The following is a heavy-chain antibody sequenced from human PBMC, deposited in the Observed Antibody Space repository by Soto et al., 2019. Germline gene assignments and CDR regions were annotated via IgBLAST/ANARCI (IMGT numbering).Heavy chain of an antibody. V-gene: IGHV1-18*01. CDR3: ARMVRGSNMDYYHYIDV. J-gene: IGHJ6*03. CDR2: ISAYNGDT. D-gene: IGHD3-10*01. Sequence: QVQLVQSGAEVKKPGASVKVSCKASGYTFTSHGISWVRQAPGQGLEWMGWISAYNGDTNYAQKLQGRVTVTTDTSTSTAYMELSSLRSADTAVYCCARMVRGSNMDYYHYIDVCGKGTTVTVSS. CDR1: GYTFTSHG.